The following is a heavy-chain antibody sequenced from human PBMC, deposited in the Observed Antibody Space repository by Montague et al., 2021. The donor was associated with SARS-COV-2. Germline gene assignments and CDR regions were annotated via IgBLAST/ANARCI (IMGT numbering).Heavy chain of an antibody. CDR2: INHGGTT. V-gene: IGHV4-34*01. J-gene: IGHJ4*02. D-gene: IGHD4-23*01. CDR3: ARWDPQTLTLIGLRGKSASDY. Sequence: SETLSLTCAVYGGSFSGYYWTWIRQSPGKGLEWIAEINHGGTTNYNFNPSLRSRVIISVDTSKSQFSLKLSSVTAADTGVYYCARWDPQTLTLIGLRGKSASDYWGQGTLVTVSS. CDR1: GGSFSGYY.